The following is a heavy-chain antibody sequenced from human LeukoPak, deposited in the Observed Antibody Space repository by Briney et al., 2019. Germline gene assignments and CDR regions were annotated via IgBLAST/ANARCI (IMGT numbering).Heavy chain of an antibody. CDR2: ISSSSSYI. CDR3: ARGTTAKGAFDI. D-gene: IGHD4-11*01. CDR1: GFTFSSYS. V-gene: IGHV3-21*01. J-gene: IGHJ3*02. Sequence: NPGGSLRLSCAASGFTFSSYSMNWVRQAPGKGLEWVSSISSSSSYIYYADSVKGRFTISRDNAKNSLYLQMNSLRAEDTAVYYCARGTTAKGAFDIWGQGTMVTVSS.